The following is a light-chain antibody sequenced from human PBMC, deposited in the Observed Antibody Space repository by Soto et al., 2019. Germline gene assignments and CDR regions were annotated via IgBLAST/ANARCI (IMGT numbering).Light chain of an antibody. CDR2: GAS. Sequence: ESVLTQSPGTLSLSPGERATLSCRASQSVSSSYLAWYQQKPGQAPRLLIYGASSRATGIPDRFSGSGSGTDFTLTISRLEPEDFAVYYCQQYGSWTFGQGTKVDI. J-gene: IGKJ1*01. CDR1: QSVSSSY. CDR3: QQYGSWT. V-gene: IGKV3-20*01.